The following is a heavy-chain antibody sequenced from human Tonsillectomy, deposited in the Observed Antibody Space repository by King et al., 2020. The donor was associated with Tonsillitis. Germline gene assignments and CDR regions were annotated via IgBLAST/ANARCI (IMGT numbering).Heavy chain of an antibody. CDR3: AAGAYCGGDCYSSDY. D-gene: IGHD2-21*02. J-gene: IGHJ4*02. CDR2: INSDGSTT. Sequence: VQLVESGGGLVQPGGSLRLSCAASGFTFSYYWMHWVRQAPGEGLVWVSRINSDGSTTGYADSVKGRFTISRDNAKNTLYLQINSLRAEDTAVYYCAAGAYCGGDCYSSDYWGQGTLVTVSP. V-gene: IGHV3-74*01. CDR1: GFTFSYYW.